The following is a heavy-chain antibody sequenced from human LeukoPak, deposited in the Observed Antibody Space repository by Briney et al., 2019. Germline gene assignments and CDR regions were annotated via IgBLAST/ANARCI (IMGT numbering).Heavy chain of an antibody. V-gene: IGHV4-31*03. CDR2: IYYGGST. CDR3: ARAAESSGPYYFDY. J-gene: IGHJ4*02. D-gene: IGHD3-22*01. Sequence: SETLSLTCTVSGGSISSGGYYWSWIRQHPGKGLEWIGYIYYGGSTYYNPSLKSRVTISVDTSKNQFSLKLSSVTAADTAVYYCARAAESSGPYYFDYWGQGTLVTVSS. CDR1: GGSISSGGYY.